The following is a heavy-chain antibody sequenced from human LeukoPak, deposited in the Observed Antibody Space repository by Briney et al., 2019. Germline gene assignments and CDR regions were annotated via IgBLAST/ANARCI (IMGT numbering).Heavy chain of an antibody. CDR2: INHSGST. V-gene: IGHV4-34*01. J-gene: IGHJ6*03. CDR1: GGSFSGYY. Sequence: PSETLSLTCAVYGGSFSGYYWSWIRQPPGKGLEWIGEINHSGSTNYSPSLTSRVTISVDTSKNQFSLKLSSVTAADTAVYYCARGPLAGGNSSSWYEGTHEGYYYYYMDVWGKGTTVTVSS. D-gene: IGHD6-13*01. CDR3: ARGPLAGGNSSSWYEGTHEGYYYYYMDV.